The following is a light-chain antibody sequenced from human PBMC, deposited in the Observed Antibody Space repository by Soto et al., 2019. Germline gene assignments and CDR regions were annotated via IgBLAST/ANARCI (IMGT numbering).Light chain of an antibody. Sequence: SYELAQPPSVSVAPGRTAMITCGGDNSGIRSVHWYQQKPGQAPVLVMYYDSDRPSGIPERISGSNSGNTATLTISRVEAGDEADYYCQVWDSSSDHRVVFGGGTKLTVL. CDR2: YDS. V-gene: IGLV3-21*04. CDR1: NSGIRS. CDR3: QVWDSSSDHRVV. J-gene: IGLJ2*01.